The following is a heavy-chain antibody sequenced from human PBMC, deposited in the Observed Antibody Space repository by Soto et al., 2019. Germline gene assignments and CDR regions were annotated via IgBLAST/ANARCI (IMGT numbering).Heavy chain of an antibody. V-gene: IGHV6-1*01. Sequence: SPTLSLTCVISGDSVSSTSAAWHWIRQSPARGLEWLGRTYYRAQWYSDYAASVRSRIIISADTSKNQFSLQLNSVTPEDTAVYYCAMYSRNWYIDYWGLGTMVTVSS. CDR2: TYYRAQWYS. D-gene: IGHD6-13*01. J-gene: IGHJ4*02. CDR1: GDSVSSTSAA. CDR3: AMYSRNWYIDY.